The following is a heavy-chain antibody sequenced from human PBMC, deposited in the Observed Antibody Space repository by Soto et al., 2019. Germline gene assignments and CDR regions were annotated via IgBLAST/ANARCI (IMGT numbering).Heavy chain of an antibody. CDR2: INWNGGST. Sequence: PGGSLRLSCAASGFTFDDYGMSWVRQAPGKGLEWVSGINWNGGSTGYADSAKGRFTISRDNAKNSLYLQMNSLRAEDTALYYCARGRPTLTTIHAFDIWGQGTMVTVSS. D-gene: IGHD4-17*01. CDR1: GFTFDDYG. J-gene: IGHJ3*02. V-gene: IGHV3-20*04. CDR3: ARGRPTLTTIHAFDI.